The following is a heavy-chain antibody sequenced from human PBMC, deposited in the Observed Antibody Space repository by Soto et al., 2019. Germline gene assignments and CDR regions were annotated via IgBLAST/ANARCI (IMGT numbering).Heavy chain of an antibody. V-gene: IGHV3-30-3*01. CDR1: GFTFSSYA. Sequence: HLGGSLRLSCAASGFTFSSYAMHWVRQAPGKWLEWVAVISYDGSNKYYADSVKGRFTISRDNSKNTLYLQMNSLRAEDTAVYYCARDTAYGGNSEFDYWGQGTLVTVSA. J-gene: IGHJ4*02. CDR3: ARDTAYGGNSEFDY. D-gene: IGHD4-17*01. CDR2: ISYDGSNK.